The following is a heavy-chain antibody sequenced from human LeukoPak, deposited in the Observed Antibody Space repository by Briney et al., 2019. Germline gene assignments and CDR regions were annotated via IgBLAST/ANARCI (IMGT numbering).Heavy chain of an antibody. V-gene: IGHV4-59*01. Sequence: SETLSLTCTVSGVSIDNYYWSWIRQPPGKGLEWIGYIFYSGSTDYTPSLKSRVTISVDTSKNQFSLKLSSVTAADTAVYYCAREDRWFGELSSNGMDVWGQGTTVTVSS. CDR1: GVSIDNYY. D-gene: IGHD3-10*01. CDR3: AREDRWFGELSSNGMDV. J-gene: IGHJ6*02. CDR2: IFYSGST.